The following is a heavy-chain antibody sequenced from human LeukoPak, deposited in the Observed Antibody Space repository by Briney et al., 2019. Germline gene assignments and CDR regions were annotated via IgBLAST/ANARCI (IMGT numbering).Heavy chain of an antibody. D-gene: IGHD4-17*01. CDR1: GGSFSGYY. Sequence: PSETLSLTCAVYGGSFSGYYWSWIRQPPGKGLEWIGSIYYSGSTYYNPSLKSRVTISVDTSKNQFSLKLSSVIAADTAVYYCARRSVTTLFDYWGQGTLVTVSS. CDR2: IYYSGST. CDR3: ARRSVTTLFDY. J-gene: IGHJ4*02. V-gene: IGHV4-34*01.